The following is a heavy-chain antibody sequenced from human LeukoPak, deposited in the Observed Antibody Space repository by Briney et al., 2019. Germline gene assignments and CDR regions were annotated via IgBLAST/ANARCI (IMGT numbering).Heavy chain of an antibody. V-gene: IGHV3-30-3*01. CDR3: ARDTAMVTDRGDY. CDR2: ISYDGSNK. J-gene: IGHJ4*02. CDR1: GFTFSSYA. Sequence: GGSLRLSCAAPGFTFSSYAMHWVRQAPGKGLEWVAVISYDGSNKYYADSVKGRFTISRDNSKNTLYLQMNSLRAEDTAVYYCARDTAMVTDRGDYWGQGTLVTVSS. D-gene: IGHD5-18*01.